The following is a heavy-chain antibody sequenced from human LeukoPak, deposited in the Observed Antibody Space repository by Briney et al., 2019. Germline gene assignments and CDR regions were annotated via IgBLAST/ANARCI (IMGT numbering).Heavy chain of an antibody. CDR2: VYYSGST. V-gene: IGHV4-39*07. CDR3: ARDPYCSGGSCYSGWFDP. CDR1: GGSISSSSYY. J-gene: IGHJ5*02. Sequence: SETLSLTCTVSGGSISSSSYYWGWIRQPPGKGLEWIGSVYYSGSTNYNPSLKSRVTISVDTSKNQFSLKLSSVTAADTAVYYCARDPYCSGGSCYSGWFDPWGQGTLVTVSS. D-gene: IGHD2-15*01.